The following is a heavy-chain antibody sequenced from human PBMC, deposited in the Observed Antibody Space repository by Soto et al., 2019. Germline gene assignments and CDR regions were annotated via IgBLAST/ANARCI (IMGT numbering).Heavy chain of an antibody. CDR1: GFTFSSYA. V-gene: IGHV3-30-3*02. D-gene: IGHD6-13*01. CDR2: ISYDGSNK. Sequence: PGGSLRLSCAASGFTFSSYAMHWVRQAPGKGLEWVAVISYDGSNKYYADSVKGRFTISRDNSKNTLYLQMNSLRAEDTAVYYCAKITEQYSSSCPTGWGQGTLVTVSS. J-gene: IGHJ4*02. CDR3: AKITEQYSSSCPTG.